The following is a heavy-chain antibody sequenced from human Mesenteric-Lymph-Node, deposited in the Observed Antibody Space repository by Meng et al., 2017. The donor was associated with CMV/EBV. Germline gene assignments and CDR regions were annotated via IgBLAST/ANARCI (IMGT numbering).Heavy chain of an antibody. CDR2: ITDSGTT. CDR1: GGSFSDYS. CDR3: ASSRGSPS. J-gene: IGHJ5*02. Sequence: SETLSLTCAVYGGSFSDYSCNWIRQPPGKGLEWIGEITDSGTTNYNPSLKSRVTISLDTSKNRFSLKLSSVTAADTAVYYCASSRGSPSWGQGTLVTVSS. V-gene: IGHV4-34*01. D-gene: IGHD6-25*01.